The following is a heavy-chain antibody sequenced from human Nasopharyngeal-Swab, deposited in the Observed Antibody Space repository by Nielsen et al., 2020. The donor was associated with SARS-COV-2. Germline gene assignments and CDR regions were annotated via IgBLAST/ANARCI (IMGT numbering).Heavy chain of an antibody. D-gene: IGHD3-3*01. CDR3: ARGLDYDFWTLGY. Sequence: SETLSLTCAVYGGSFSGYYWSWIRQPPGKGLEWIGEINHSGSTNYNPSLKSRVTISVDTSKNQFSLKLSSVTAADTAVYYCARGLDYDFWTLGYWGQGTLVTVSS. CDR1: GGSFSGYY. CDR2: INHSGST. J-gene: IGHJ4*02. V-gene: IGHV4-34*01.